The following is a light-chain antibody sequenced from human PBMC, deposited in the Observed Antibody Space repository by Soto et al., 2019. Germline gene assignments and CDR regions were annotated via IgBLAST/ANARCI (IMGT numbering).Light chain of an antibody. CDR3: QQQDKAPLYT. Sequence: IVMTQSPVTLSVSPGEGAALSCRASQSVASNLAWYQQKPGQAPRLLIYAASTRVTGAPARFSGSGSGTEFTLTSSGLQPADVARYYCQQQDKAPLYTFGQGTKLEIK. J-gene: IGKJ2*01. CDR2: AAS. V-gene: IGKV3-15*01. CDR1: QSVASN.